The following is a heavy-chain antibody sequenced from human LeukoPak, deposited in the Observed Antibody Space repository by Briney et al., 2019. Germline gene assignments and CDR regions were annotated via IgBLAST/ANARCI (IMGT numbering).Heavy chain of an antibody. J-gene: IGHJ4*02. Sequence: GGSLRLSCAASGFTFGSYAMHWVRQAPGKGLEWVALISYDGSNKYYADSVKGRFIISRDNSKSTLYLQMNSLRAEDTAVYYCAKVGNNWDFDYWGQGTLVTVSS. CDR1: GFTFGSYA. D-gene: IGHD1-1*01. CDR2: ISYDGSNK. CDR3: AKVGNNWDFDY. V-gene: IGHV3-30*18.